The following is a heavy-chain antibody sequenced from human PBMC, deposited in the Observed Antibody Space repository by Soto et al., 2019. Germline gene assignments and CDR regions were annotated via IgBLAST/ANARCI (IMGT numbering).Heavy chain of an antibody. Sequence: GESLKISCKGSGYSFTSYWIGWVRQMPGKGLEWMGIIYPGDSDTRYSPSFQGQVTISADKSISTAYLQGSSLKAPDPSMYYWASHARNYDFWSGYSKAPWDNWFDPWGQGTLVTVSS. D-gene: IGHD3-3*01. CDR3: ASHARNYDFWSGYSKAPWDNWFDP. CDR1: GYSFTSYW. CDR2: IYPGDSDT. V-gene: IGHV5-51*01. J-gene: IGHJ5*02.